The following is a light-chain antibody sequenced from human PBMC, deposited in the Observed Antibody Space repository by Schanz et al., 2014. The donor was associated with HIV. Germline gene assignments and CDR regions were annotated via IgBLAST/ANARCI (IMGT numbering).Light chain of an antibody. Sequence: QSALTQPASVSGSPGQSITISCNGTNSDIGDYNYVSWYQQHPGKAPKLMIYDVSHRPLGVSNRFSGSKSGNTASLTISGLQAEDEADYYCSSYTSSSTVVFGGGTKLTVL. CDR2: DVS. V-gene: IGLV2-14*03. J-gene: IGLJ2*01. CDR3: SSYTSSSTVV. CDR1: NSDIGDYNY.